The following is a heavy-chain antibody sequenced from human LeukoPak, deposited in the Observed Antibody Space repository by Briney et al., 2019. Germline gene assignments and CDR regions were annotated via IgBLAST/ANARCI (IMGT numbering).Heavy chain of an antibody. J-gene: IGHJ4*02. D-gene: IGHD5-24*01. Sequence: GGSLRLSCAASGFTFSSYAMSWVRQAPGKGLEWVSYISDSSDTMYYADSVKGRFTISRDNAKNSLYLQMNSLRAEDTAVYYCATNDGYNYYFDYWGQGTLVTVSS. V-gene: IGHV3-48*01. CDR3: ATNDGYNYYFDY. CDR2: ISDSSDTM. CDR1: GFTFSSYA.